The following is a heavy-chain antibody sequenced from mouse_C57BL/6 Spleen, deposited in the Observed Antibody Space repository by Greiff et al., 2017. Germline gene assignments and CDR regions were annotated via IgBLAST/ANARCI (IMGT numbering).Heavy chain of an antibody. V-gene: IGHV1-50*01. Sequence: QVQLQQPGAELVKPGASVKLSCKASGYTFTSYWMQWVKQRPGQGLEWIGEIDPSDSYTNYNQKFKGKATLTVDTSSSTAYMQLSSLTSEDSAVYYCARRRMIYDGYFYYFDYWGQGTTLTVSS. J-gene: IGHJ2*01. CDR2: IDPSDSYT. CDR3: ARRRMIYDGYFYYFDY. CDR1: GYTFTSYW. D-gene: IGHD2-3*01.